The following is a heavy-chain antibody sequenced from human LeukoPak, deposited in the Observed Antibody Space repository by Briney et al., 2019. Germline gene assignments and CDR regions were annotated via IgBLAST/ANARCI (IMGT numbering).Heavy chain of an antibody. CDR3: ARVVGDGYTWKTVDFDY. CDR1: GGSISSYY. D-gene: IGHD5-24*01. CDR2: IYYSGST. V-gene: IGHV4-59*01. Sequence: SETLSLTCTVSGGSISSYYWSCIRQPPGKGLEWIGYIYYSGSTNYNPSLKSRVTISIDTSKNQFSLKLSSVTAADTAVYYCARVVGDGYTWKTVDFDYWSWIPLATVSS. J-gene: IGHJ4*02.